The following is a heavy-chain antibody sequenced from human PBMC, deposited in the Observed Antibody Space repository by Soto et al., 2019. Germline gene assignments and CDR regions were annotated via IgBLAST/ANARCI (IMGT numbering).Heavy chain of an antibody. Sequence: EVQLVESGGGLVKPGGSLRLSCAASGFTFSNAWMNWVRQAPGKGLEWVGRIKSKTDGGTTDYAAPVKGRFTISRDDSKNTRYLQMNSLKTEDTAVYYCISELQQLDDYYYGMDVWGKGTTVTVSS. CDR1: GFTFSNAW. V-gene: IGHV3-15*07. CDR3: ISELQQLDDYYYGMDV. CDR2: IKSKTDGGTT. J-gene: IGHJ6*04. D-gene: IGHD6-13*01.